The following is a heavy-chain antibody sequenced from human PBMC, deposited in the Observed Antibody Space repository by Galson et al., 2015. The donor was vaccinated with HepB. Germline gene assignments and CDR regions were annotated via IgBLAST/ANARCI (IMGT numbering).Heavy chain of an antibody. D-gene: IGHD4/OR15-4a*01. CDR2: ISPYNGLT. CDR1: GFEFLRYG. Sequence: SVKVSCKASGFEFLRYGITWVRQAPGQGLEWMGWISPYNGLTDYTQNLQGRVTLTTETSTNTAYMEVRRLRSDDTAIYYCARATLVRSPGFDYWGQGTLVTVSS. J-gene: IGHJ4*02. CDR3: ARATLVRSPGFDY. V-gene: IGHV1-18*01.